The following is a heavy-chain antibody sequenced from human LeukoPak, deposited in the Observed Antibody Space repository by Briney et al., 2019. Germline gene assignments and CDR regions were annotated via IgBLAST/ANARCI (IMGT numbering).Heavy chain of an antibody. J-gene: IGHJ3*01. V-gene: IGHV3-11*03. Sequence: GGSLRLSCAASGFTFTDFYMSWIRQAPGKGLEWLSDISRSSTDTNYADSVKGRFTISRDNAKNSLFLQLNSLRVEDTAIYYCAKDIQLSTWGLGTRVTVSS. CDR3: AKDIQLST. CDR1: GFTFTDFY. CDR2: ISRSSTDT. D-gene: IGHD5-24*01.